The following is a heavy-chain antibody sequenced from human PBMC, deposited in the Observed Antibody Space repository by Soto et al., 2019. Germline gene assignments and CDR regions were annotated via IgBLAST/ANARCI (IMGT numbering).Heavy chain of an antibody. V-gene: IGHV1-2*02. Sequence: QLHLVQSGAVVKKPGASVTVSCSASGYPVTAYYMHWVRQAPGRGLEWMGGINPATGAAKYTQTFQGRVTMTRDTSPSKGFMEQSGLTYGDTAVFYCARGGGVGVAGSAAFDMWGQGTLVTVSS. D-gene: IGHD3-3*01. CDR2: INPATGAA. CDR3: ARGGGVGVAGSAAFDM. CDR1: GYPVTAYY. J-gene: IGHJ3*02.